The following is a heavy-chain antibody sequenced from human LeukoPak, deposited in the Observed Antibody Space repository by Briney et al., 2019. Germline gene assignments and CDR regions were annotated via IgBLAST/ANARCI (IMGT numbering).Heavy chain of an antibody. CDR1: GFTFSTYI. Sequence: GGSLRLSCAASGFTFSTYIMNWVRQAPGRGLEWVSSISSSGSYIYFADSVKGRFTISRDNAKNSLYLQMNNLRAEDTAVFFCARGSYYNTFFDYWGQGTLVTVSS. V-gene: IGHV3-21*01. D-gene: IGHD3-10*01. CDR2: ISSSGSYI. CDR3: ARGSYYNTFFDY. J-gene: IGHJ4*02.